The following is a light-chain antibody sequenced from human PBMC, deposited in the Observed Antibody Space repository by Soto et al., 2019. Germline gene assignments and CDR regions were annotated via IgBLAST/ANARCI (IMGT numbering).Light chain of an antibody. V-gene: IGKV3D-20*02. Sequence: IVLTKSPGTLSLSPFSRATLSFSASQSVSSSYLAWYQHRPGQAPRLLIYQTSIRAAGIPARFSASGSGTDFTLTISDVQPEDFALYYCHKRQSWPRKFGKGTKGDIK. CDR3: HKRQSWPRK. CDR2: QTS. CDR1: QSVSSSY. J-gene: IGKJ1*01.